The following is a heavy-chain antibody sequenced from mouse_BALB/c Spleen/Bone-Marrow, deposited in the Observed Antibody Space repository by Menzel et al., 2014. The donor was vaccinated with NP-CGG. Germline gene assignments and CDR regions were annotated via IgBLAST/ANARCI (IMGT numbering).Heavy chain of an antibody. CDR3: ASLTGTFDY. D-gene: IGHD4-1*01. J-gene: IGHJ2*01. CDR1: FFNIKDTY. CDR2: IDPARGNI. Sequence: EVQLQQSGTHPVNPGASVKLSCTSSFFNIKDTYMHWGKQRPAQGQDCIGRIDPARGNIQYDPTFQVWASITAATSSNTAYLQLTSLTSEDTAVYYCASLTGTFDYWGQGTPPAVSS. V-gene: IGHV14-3*02.